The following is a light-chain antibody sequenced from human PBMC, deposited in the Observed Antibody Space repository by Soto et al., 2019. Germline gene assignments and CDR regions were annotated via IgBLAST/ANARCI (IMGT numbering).Light chain of an antibody. J-gene: IGKJ2*01. V-gene: IGKV3-20*01. CDR3: HQYADSPQT. CDR1: QSVSSSF. CDR2: AAS. Sequence: VLTQSPCTLSLSTGERATLSCRASQSVSSSFLAWYQQKPGQAPRLLIHAASTGATGIPARFRGSGSGTDFTLTISSLEPEDSAVYFCHQYADSPQTFGQGTKVDI.